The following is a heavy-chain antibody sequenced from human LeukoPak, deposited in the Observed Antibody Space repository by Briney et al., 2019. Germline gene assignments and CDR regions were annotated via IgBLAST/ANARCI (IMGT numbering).Heavy chain of an antibody. Sequence: SQTLSLTCTVSGGSISSGSYYWSWIRQPAGKGLEWIGEINHSGSTNYNPSLKSRVTISVDTSKNQFSLKLSSVTAADTAVYYCARGWSVTDYWGQGTLVTVSS. CDR1: GGSISSGSYY. D-gene: IGHD3-3*01. CDR3: ARGWSVTDY. V-gene: IGHV4-61*09. CDR2: INHSGST. J-gene: IGHJ4*02.